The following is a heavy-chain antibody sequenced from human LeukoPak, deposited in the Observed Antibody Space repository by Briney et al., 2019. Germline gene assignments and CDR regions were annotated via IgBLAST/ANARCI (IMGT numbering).Heavy chain of an antibody. CDR1: GFMFSSNW. D-gene: IGHD5-24*01. CDR2: IKEDGTET. J-gene: IGHJ4*02. CDR3: AKEGRSLQTY. V-gene: IGHV3-7*03. Sequence: GGSLRLSCAASGFMFSSNWMSWVHLAPGKGLEWVANIKEDGTETYYVDSVKGRFTISRDNAKNSLYLQMNSLRVEDTAVYYCAKEGRSLQTYWGQGTLVTVSS.